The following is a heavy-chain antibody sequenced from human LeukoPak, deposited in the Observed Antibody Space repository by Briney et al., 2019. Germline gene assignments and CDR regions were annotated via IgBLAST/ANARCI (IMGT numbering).Heavy chain of an antibody. CDR1: GGSISSYY. D-gene: IGHD6-13*01. V-gene: IGHV4-59*01. J-gene: IGHJ2*01. CDR2: DYYSGST. CDR3: ARGEPRIARPGAPPFDL. Sequence: PSETLSLTCTVSGGSISSYYWQWIRQPPGNRLEWIGYDYYSGSTDYNPSLKSRVTISVDTSKNQFSLKLTSVTAADTAVYYCARGEPRIARPGAPPFDLWGRGTLVTVSS.